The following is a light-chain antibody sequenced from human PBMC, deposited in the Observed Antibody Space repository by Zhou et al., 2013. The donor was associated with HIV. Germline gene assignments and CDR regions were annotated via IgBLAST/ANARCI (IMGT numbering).Light chain of an antibody. J-gene: IGKJ4*01. V-gene: IGKV1-9*01. CDR3: QQGNSFPLT. CDR1: QGISSY. Sequence: DIQLTQSPSFLSASVGDRVTITCRASQGISSYLAWYQQKPGKAPNLLIYAASSLQSGVPSRFSGSGSGTVFTLTISSLQPEDFATYYCQQGNSFPLTFGGGTKVEIK. CDR2: AAS.